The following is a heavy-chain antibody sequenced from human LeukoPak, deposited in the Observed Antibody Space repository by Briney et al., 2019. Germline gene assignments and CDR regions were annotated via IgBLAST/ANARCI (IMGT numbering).Heavy chain of an antibody. Sequence: GGSLRLSCAASGFTFSSYGMHWVRQAPGKGLEWVAVIWYDGSNKYYADSVKGRFTISRDNSRNTLYLQMNSLRAEDTAVYYCARRYCSGGSCYSFRGDWFDPWGQGTLVTVSS. CDR1: GFTFSSYG. V-gene: IGHV3-33*01. CDR3: ARRYCSGGSCYSFRGDWFDP. D-gene: IGHD2-15*01. CDR2: IWYDGSNK. J-gene: IGHJ5*02.